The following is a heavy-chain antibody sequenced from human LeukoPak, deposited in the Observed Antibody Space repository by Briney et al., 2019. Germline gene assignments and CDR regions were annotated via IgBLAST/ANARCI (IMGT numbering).Heavy chain of an antibody. CDR1: GGSFSSSISY. CDR3: ARTPQY. CDR2: IYYSGST. V-gene: IGHV4-39*07. J-gene: IGHJ4*02. Sequence: PSETLSLTCSISGGSFSSSISYWAWIRQPPGKGLEWIGTIYYSGSTYYNPSLKSRVTISEDTSKNQFSLKLSSVTAADTAVYYCARTPQYWGRGTLVTVSS.